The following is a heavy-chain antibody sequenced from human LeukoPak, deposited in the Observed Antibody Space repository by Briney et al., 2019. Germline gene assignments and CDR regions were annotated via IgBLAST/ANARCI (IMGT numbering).Heavy chain of an antibody. V-gene: IGHV4-61*02. CDR2: IYTSGST. CDR3: AKYQSCPA. Sequence: SETLSLTCTVSGGSISSGSYYWSWIRQPAGKGLEWIGRIYTSGSTNYNPSLKSRVTISVDTSKNQFSLKLSSVTAADTAVYYCAKYQSCPAGGQKTLVTVSS. D-gene: IGHD2/OR15-2a*01. CDR1: GGSISSGSYY. J-gene: IGHJ4*02.